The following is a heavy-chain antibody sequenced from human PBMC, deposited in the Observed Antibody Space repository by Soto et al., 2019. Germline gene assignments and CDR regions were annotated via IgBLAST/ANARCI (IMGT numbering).Heavy chain of an antibody. V-gene: IGHV3-23*01. J-gene: IGHJ3*02. Sequence: GGSLRLSCAASGFTFSSSAMSWVRQAPGKGLEWVSSISGSGGSTYYADSVKGRFTISRDNSKNTLYLQMNSLRAEVTALYYCAKDRGRGDAFDIWGQGTMVTVSS. CDR2: ISGSGGST. CDR1: GFTFSSSA. D-gene: IGHD3-10*01. CDR3: AKDRGRGDAFDI.